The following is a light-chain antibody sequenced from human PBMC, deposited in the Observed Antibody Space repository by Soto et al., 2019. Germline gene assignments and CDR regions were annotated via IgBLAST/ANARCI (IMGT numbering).Light chain of an antibody. Sequence: VLTQCPRTRSLSAGKRAALACLASQSVSSNLAWYQQKPGQAPRLLFYDASTRATCIPARFSGSGSGTEFTLTISSLQSQEFAVYCCQQYKDWPRTFGQGTKVDIK. CDR1: QSVSSN. CDR3: QQYKDWPRT. V-gene: IGKV3-15*01. CDR2: DAS. J-gene: IGKJ1*01.